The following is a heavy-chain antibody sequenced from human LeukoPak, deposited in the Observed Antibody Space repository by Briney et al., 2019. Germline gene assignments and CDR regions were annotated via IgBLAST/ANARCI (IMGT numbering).Heavy chain of an antibody. CDR1: GFTSGAYA. J-gene: IGHJ4*02. CDR2: IRSKAYGGTT. Sequence: PGGYLRLSCTAAGFTSGAYAMSWFRQAPGKGLVGGGFIRSKAYGGTTEYAASVKGRFTISRDDSKSIAYLQMNSLKTEDTAVYYCTGGYNSDYWGQGTLVTVSS. CDR3: TGGYNSDY. D-gene: IGHD5-24*01. V-gene: IGHV3-49*03.